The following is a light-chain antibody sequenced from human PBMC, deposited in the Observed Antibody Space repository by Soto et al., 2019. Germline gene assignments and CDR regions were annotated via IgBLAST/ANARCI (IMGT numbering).Light chain of an antibody. CDR1: SSDVGSYNL. CDR3: CSYAGTSSYV. V-gene: IGLV2-23*01. CDR2: EGS. J-gene: IGLJ1*01. Sequence: QSVLTQPASVSGSPGQSITISCTGTSSDVGSYNLVSWYQQYPGKAPKLMIYEGSKRPSGGSNRFSGSKSGNTASLTITGLQAEDDADYYCCSYAGTSSYVFGTGTKVTVL.